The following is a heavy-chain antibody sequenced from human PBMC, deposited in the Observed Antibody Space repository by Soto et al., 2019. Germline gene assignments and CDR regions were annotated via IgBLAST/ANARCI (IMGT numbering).Heavy chain of an antibody. CDR2: IDPGDSDT. CDR3: VRLGNPGIVVATD. D-gene: IGHD2-21*02. V-gene: IGHV5-51*01. J-gene: IGHJ4*02. Sequence: EVQLVQSGAEVKKAGESLKISCRGSGYIFDNYWIGWVRQQPGKGPEWMGLIDPGDSDTRYTPSLNGHVTISVDTWLGFAYHQWSSLKASDTAMYFCVRLGNPGIVVATDWGQGTLVTVSS. CDR1: GYIFDNYW.